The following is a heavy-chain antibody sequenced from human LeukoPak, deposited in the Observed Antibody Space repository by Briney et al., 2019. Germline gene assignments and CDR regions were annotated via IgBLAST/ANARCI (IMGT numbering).Heavy chain of an antibody. CDR1: GYTFTSYG. CDR2: IIPIFGTA. CDR3: ARATIHYYYYTDV. Sequence: SVKLSCKASGYTFTSYGISWVRQAPGPGLEWMGGIIPIFGTANYAQKFQGRVTITADESTSTDYMELSSLRSEDTAVYYCARATIHYYYYTDVWGKGTTVTVSS. D-gene: IGHD5-12*01. J-gene: IGHJ6*03. V-gene: IGHV1-69*13.